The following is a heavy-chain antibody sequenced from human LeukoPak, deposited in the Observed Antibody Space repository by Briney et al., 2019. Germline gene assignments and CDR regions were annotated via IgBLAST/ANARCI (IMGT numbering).Heavy chain of an antibody. D-gene: IGHD5-12*01. V-gene: IGHV4-59*08. CDR2: IYYSGST. CDR1: GGSISSYY. Sequence: SETLSLTCTVSGGSISSYYWSWIRQPPGKGLEWIGYIYYSGSTNYNPSLKSRVTISVDTSKNQFSLKLSSVTAADTAVYYCARHEGHSGSAPGWTWYFDLGGRGPLVTVPS. J-gene: IGHJ2*01. CDR3: ARHEGHSGSAPGWTWYFDL.